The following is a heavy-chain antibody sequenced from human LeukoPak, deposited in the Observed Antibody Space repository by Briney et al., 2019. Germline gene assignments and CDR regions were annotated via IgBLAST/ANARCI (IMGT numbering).Heavy chain of an antibody. CDR1: GFTFSSYG. Sequence: GGSLRLSCAASGFTFSSYGMHWVRQAPGKGLEWVAFIRYDGSNKYYADSVKGRFTISRDNSKNTLYLQMNSLRAEDTAVYYCAKVFGPGYCSSTSCYFRAFDIWGQGTMVTVSS. CDR3: AKVFGPGYCSSTSCYFRAFDI. D-gene: IGHD2-2*01. CDR2: IRYDGSNK. V-gene: IGHV3-30*02. J-gene: IGHJ3*02.